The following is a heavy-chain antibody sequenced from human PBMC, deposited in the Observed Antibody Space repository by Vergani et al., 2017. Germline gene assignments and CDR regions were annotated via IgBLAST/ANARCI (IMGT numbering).Heavy chain of an antibody. Sequence: QLQLQESGPGLVKPSATLSLTCSVSGASIRSSNYYWGWIRQPPGKGLEWIASIYYSGSTYYNPSLKSRVTISVDTSKNQFSLKLSSVTAADTAVYYCARLVTGSPSLYGSGSYFGDWFDPWGQGTLVTVSS. J-gene: IGHJ5*02. V-gene: IGHV4-39*01. CDR1: GASIRSSNYY. CDR2: IYYSGST. D-gene: IGHD3-10*01. CDR3: ARLVTGSPSLYGSGSYFGDWFDP.